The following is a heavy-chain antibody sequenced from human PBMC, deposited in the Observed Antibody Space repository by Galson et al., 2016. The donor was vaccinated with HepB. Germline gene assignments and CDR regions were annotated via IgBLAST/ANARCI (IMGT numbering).Heavy chain of an antibody. Sequence: SCKASGYSFTNYHMHWVRQAPGQGLEWMGIIYFNSATMNYAQKFQDRVTMTRDTSTNTVYMELSSLRSEDSAVYYCARDSSGWAVDYWGQGTLVTSSS. CDR2: IYFNSATM. D-gene: IGHD6-19*01. J-gene: IGHJ4*02. CDR3: ARDSSGWAVDY. V-gene: IGHV1-46*01. CDR1: GYSFTNYH.